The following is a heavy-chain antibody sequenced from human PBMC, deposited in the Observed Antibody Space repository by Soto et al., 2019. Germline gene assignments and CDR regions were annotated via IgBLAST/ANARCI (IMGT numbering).Heavy chain of an antibody. V-gene: IGHV4-34*01. CDR3: ARVLGGYDLT. Sequence: SETLSLTCAVYGGSFSGYYWSWIRQPPGKGLEWIGEINHSGSTNYNPSLKSRVTISVDTSKNQFSLKLSSVTAADTAVYYCARVLGGYDLTWGQGTLVTVSS. CDR2: INHSGST. J-gene: IGHJ5*02. D-gene: IGHD5-12*01. CDR1: GGSFSGYY.